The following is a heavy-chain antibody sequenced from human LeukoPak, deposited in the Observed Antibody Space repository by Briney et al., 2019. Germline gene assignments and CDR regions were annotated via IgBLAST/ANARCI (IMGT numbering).Heavy chain of an antibody. D-gene: IGHD6-19*01. CDR1: GGSISSYY. Sequence: PSETLSLTCTVSGGSISSYYWSWIRQPPGKGLEWIGYIYYSGNTNYNHSLESRVTISVDTSKNQFSLKVSSVTAADTAVYYCARDSGPRFDYWGQGTLVTVSS. V-gene: IGHV4-59*01. J-gene: IGHJ4*02. CDR3: ARDSGPRFDY. CDR2: IYYSGNT.